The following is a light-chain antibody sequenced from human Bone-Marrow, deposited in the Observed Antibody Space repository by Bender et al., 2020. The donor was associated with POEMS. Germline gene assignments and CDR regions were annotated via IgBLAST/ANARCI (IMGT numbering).Light chain of an antibody. CDR3: TSYADSNTLL. J-gene: IGLJ2*01. Sequence: QSVLTQPPSASGTPGQSVIISCSGTDSNFGGNNVNWYQHLPGTAPRLVVYSNYQRPSGVPDRFSGSKSVNTASLTVSGLQAEDEADYYCTSYADSNTLLFGGGTKLTVL. CDR2: SNY. CDR1: DSNFGGNN. V-gene: IGLV1-44*01.